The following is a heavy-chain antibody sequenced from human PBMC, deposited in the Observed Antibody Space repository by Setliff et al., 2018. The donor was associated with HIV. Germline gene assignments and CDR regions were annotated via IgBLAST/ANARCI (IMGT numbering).Heavy chain of an antibody. D-gene: IGHD2-15*01. J-gene: IGHJ4*02. V-gene: IGHV3-23*01. CDR1: GFIFSDFA. CDR3: VKGLYVVDY. CDR2: ISYKGD. Sequence: LRLSCAASGFIFSDFAMTWVRQVPGKGLEWVSTISYKGDDYADSVRGRFTISRDNSKSTLYLRMNSLKAEDTAMYYCVKGLYVVDYWGQGTQVTVSS.